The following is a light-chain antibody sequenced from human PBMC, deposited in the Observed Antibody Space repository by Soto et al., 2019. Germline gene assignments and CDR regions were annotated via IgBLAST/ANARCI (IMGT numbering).Light chain of an antibody. J-gene: IGLJ2*01. CDR1: TGPVTSTHY. Sequence: QAVVTQEPSLTVSPGGTVTLTCGSSTGPVTSTHYPYWFQQKPGQAPRTLIHDTFNKHSWTPARFSGSLLGGQAALTLSGAKVEDEADYYCLLVYSGTVVFGGGTKLTVL. V-gene: IGLV7-46*01. CDR3: LLVYSGTVV. CDR2: DTF.